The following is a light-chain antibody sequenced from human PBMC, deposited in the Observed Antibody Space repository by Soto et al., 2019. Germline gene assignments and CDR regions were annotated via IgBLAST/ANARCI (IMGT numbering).Light chain of an antibody. CDR1: QTISSW. CDR3: QQYNCYSPVRT. J-gene: IGKJ1*01. CDR2: KAS. Sequence: DIQMTQSHSTLSASVGDRVTITCRASQTISSWLAWYQQKPGKAPKLLIYKASTLESGVPSRFSGSVSVTELTLTISSLQPDYFASYYRQQYNCYSPVRTLGQGTNLDTK. V-gene: IGKV1-5*03.